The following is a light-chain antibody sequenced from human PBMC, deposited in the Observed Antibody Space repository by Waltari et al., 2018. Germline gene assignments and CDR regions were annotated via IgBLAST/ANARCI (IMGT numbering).Light chain of an antibody. CDR2: EGN. CDR3: ALYMGSGIWV. V-gene: IGLV8-61*01. CDR1: SGSLSNTSY. Sequence: QTVVTQEPSLSVSPGGTVTLTCALSSGSLSNTSYATWYQQTPGQDPRTLGYEGNCRSSGVPEHFSGLLFENTAALTSTGAQGDDEADYYCALYMGSGIWVLGGGTRLTVL. J-gene: IGLJ3*02.